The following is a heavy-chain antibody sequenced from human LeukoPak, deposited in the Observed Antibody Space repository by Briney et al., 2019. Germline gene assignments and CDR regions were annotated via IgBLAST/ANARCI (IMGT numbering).Heavy chain of an antibody. V-gene: IGHV4-34*01. D-gene: IGHD3-10*01. J-gene: IGHJ5*02. Sequence: PSETLSLTCAVYGGSFSGYYWSWIRQPPGKGLEWIGEINHSGSTNYNPSLKSRVTISVDTSKNQFSLKLSSVTAADTAVYYCARVITMVRGVITNWFDPWGQGTLVTVSS. CDR1: GGSFSGYY. CDR3: ARVITMVRGVITNWFDP. CDR2: INHSGST.